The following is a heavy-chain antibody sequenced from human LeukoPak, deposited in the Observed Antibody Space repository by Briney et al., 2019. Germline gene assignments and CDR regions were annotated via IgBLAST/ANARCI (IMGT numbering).Heavy chain of an antibody. V-gene: IGHV3-23*01. CDR3: VKMAGPERRHYIDS. CDR2: INGRGDDK. Sequence: PWGALGPSLGGPGFTLYNLRLARGPPAPGEGLGGVSGINGRGDDKYYDDSVKGRRTVSRDNSRNTLYLHMSALRAEDTAVYYCVKMAGPERRHYIDSWGPGILVSASS. D-gene: IGHD1-1*01. J-gene: IGHJ4*02. CDR1: GFTLYNLR.